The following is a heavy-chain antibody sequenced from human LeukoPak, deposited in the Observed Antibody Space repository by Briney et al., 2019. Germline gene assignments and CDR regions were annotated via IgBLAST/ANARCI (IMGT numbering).Heavy chain of an antibody. CDR1: GYTFTSFG. CDR2: ISPYNGNT. D-gene: IGHD1-26*01. V-gene: IGHV1-18*01. J-gene: IGHJ4*02. Sequence: ASVKVSCRASGYTFTSFGISWVRQAPGQGLEWMGWISPYNGNTNYAQKSQGRLTMTTDISTSTAYMELSSLRSEDTAVYYCARVQRAEFPLRYYFDYWGQGTLVTVSS. CDR3: ARVQRAEFPLRYYFDY.